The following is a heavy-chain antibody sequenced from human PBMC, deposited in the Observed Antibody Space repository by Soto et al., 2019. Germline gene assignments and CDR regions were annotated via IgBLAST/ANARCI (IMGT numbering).Heavy chain of an antibody. CDR1: GGTFSSYA. CDR3: ARGRRITIFGVVTDNWFDP. CDR2: IIPIFGTA. D-gene: IGHD3-3*01. Sequence: QVQLVQSGAEVKKPGSSVKVSCKASGGTFSSYAISWVRQAPGQGLEWMGGIIPIFGTANYAQKFQGRVTITADESTSTAYMELSSLSSEDTAVYYCARGRRITIFGVVTDNWFDPWGQGTLVTVSS. J-gene: IGHJ5*02. V-gene: IGHV1-69*01.